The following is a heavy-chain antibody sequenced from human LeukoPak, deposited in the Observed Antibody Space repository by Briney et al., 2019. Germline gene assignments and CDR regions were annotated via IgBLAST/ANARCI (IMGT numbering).Heavy chain of an antibody. CDR3: ARDFKNAFDI. CDR1: GFTFSSYS. J-gene: IGHJ3*02. CDR2: ISSSGSYI. Sequence: PGGSLRLSCAASGFTFSSYSMNWVRQAPGKGLEWVSSISSSGSYIYYADSVKGRFTISRDNAKNSLYLQMNSLRAEDTAVYYCARDFKNAFDIWGQGTMVTVSS. V-gene: IGHV3-21*01.